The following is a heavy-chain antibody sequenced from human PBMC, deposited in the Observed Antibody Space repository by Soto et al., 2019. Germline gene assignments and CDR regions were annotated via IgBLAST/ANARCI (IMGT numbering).Heavy chain of an antibody. D-gene: IGHD7-27*01. CDR3: ATSGDLGARHYYGMDV. CDR2: ISAYSGNT. J-gene: IGHJ6*02. CDR1: GYTFTSYG. V-gene: IGHV1-8*02. Sequence: ASVKVSCKASGYTFTSYGIIWVRQAPGQGLEWMGWISAYSGNTGYAQKFQGRVTMTRNTSISTAYMELSSLRSEDTAVYYCATSGDLGARHYYGMDVWGQGTTVTVSS.